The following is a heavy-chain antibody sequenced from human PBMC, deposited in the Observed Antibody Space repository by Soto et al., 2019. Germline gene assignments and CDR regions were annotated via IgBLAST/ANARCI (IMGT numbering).Heavy chain of an antibody. CDR2: INRNGKNK. CDR3: ARRRRTDMDDIVFRHDFDF. CDR1: GFTFSDYY. J-gene: IGHJ4*02. V-gene: IGHV3-11*01. Sequence: PGGSLRLSCTASGFTFSDYYMIWIRQAPGRGLEWLSYINRNGKNKDYADSVRGRFTISRDNAKTSLYLEMNGLSVEDTAVYYCARRRRTDMDDIVFRHDFDFWGQGALVTVSS. D-gene: IGHD2-15*01.